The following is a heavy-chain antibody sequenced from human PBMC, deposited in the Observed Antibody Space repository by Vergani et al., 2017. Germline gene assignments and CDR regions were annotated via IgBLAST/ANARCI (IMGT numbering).Heavy chain of an antibody. Sequence: QVQLQESGPGLVKPSQTLSLTCTVSGGSISSSSYYWGWIRQPPGKGLEWIGSIYYSGSTYYNPSLKSRVTRSVDTSKNQFSLKLSSVTAADTAVYYCARGSSGWYAVAFDIWGQGTMVTVSS. CDR1: GGSISSSSYY. J-gene: IGHJ3*02. D-gene: IGHD6-19*01. CDR2: IYYSGST. CDR3: ARGSSGWYAVAFDI. V-gene: IGHV4-39*07.